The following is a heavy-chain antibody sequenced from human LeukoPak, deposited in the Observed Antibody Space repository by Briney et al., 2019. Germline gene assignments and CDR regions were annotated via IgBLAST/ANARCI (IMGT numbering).Heavy chain of an antibody. J-gene: IGHJ2*01. V-gene: IGHV4-59*08. Sequence: SETLSLTCAVYGGSLSDYYWSWIRQPPGKGLEWIAYIHYNGDTNYNPSLKSRVTISVGPSKNQFSLQLSSVTAADTAVYYCARHITGSGSAFDLWGRGTLVTVSS. CDR1: GGSLSDYY. CDR3: ARHITGSGSAFDL. CDR2: IHYNGDT. D-gene: IGHD3-10*01.